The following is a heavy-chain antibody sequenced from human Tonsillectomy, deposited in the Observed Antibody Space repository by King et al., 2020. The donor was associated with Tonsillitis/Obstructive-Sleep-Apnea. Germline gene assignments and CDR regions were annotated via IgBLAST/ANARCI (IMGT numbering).Heavy chain of an antibody. Sequence: QLVQSGGGLVQPGGSLRLSCAASGFTFSSYAMSWVRQAPGKGLEWVSAISGSGGSTYYADSVKGRFTISRDNSKNTLYLQMNGLRAEDTAVYYCAKDRSYIVVVPAAANDYWGQGTLVTVSS. J-gene: IGHJ4*02. D-gene: IGHD2-2*01. V-gene: IGHV3-23*04. CDR3: AKDRSYIVVVPAAANDY. CDR1: GFTFSSYA. CDR2: ISGSGGST.